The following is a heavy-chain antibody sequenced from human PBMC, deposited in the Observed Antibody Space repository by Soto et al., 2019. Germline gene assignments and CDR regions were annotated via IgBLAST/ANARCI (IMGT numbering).Heavy chain of an antibody. CDR3: AHRTTTVTWWFDP. V-gene: IGHV2-5*02. CDR1: GFSLTTSGVG. J-gene: IGHJ5*02. Sequence: QITLKESGPKLVKPTQTLTLTCTFSGFSLTTSGVGVGWSRQPPGNSLEWIALIYWDDYQRYSPSMKSRLTITTDTSKNQVVRTMTNMDPADTATYFCAHRTTTVTWWFDPWGQGTLVTVSS. D-gene: IGHD4-17*01. CDR2: IYWDDYQ.